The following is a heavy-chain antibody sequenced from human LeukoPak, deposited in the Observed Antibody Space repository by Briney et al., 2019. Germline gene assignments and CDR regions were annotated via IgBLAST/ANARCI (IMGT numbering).Heavy chain of an antibody. D-gene: IGHD2-2*02. CDR1: GGSISSGGYY. V-gene: IGHV4-31*03. CDR2: IYYSGST. CDR3: AREVIVPAAIRPKYYFDY. Sequence: SETLSLTCTVSGGSISSGGYYWSWIRQHPGKGLEWIGYIYYSGSTYYNPSLKSRVTISVDTSKNQFSLKLSSVTAADTAAYYCAREVIVPAAIRPKYYFDYWGQGTLVTVSS. J-gene: IGHJ4*02.